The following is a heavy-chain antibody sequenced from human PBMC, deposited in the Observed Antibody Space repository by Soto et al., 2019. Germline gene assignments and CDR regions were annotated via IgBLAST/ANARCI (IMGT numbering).Heavy chain of an antibody. CDR1: GGSFSGYY. CDR2: INHSGST. D-gene: IGHD3-22*01. J-gene: IGHJ4*02. Sequence: PSETLSLTCAVYGGSFSGYYWSWIRQPPGKGLEWIGEINHSGSTNYNPSLKSRVTISVDTSKNQFSLKLSSVTAADTAVYYCAREYDSSGYYHDYWGQGTLVTVPQ. CDR3: AREYDSSGYYHDY. V-gene: IGHV4-34*01.